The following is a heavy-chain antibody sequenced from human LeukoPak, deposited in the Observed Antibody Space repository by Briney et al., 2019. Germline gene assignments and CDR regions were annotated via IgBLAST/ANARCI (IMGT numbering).Heavy chain of an antibody. J-gene: IGHJ4*02. D-gene: IGHD3-10*01. V-gene: IGHV3-30*03. CDR2: ITYDGTRK. CDR1: GITFRGYG. Sequence: PGKSLRLSCGGSGITFRGYGMHWVRQAPGKGLEWVAVITYDGTRKYYAESAKGRFIISRDNSKNTLYLQMNSLRAEDTAVYNCARDPGSGSYYTFDYWGQGTLVTVSS. CDR3: ARDPGSGSYYTFDY.